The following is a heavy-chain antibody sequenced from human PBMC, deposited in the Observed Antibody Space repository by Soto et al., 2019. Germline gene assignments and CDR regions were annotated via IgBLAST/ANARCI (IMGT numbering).Heavy chain of an antibody. CDR1: GGSIINYY. Sequence: QVQLQQSGPGLVKPSESLSLTCTVSGGSIINYYCSWFRQSPGKGLEWIGYINHDGYSAYNLSLKRRITMSADTSKTQFSPMLDSVTATETAVYYCERQGYGPQHGRVDAWGQGTTVIVSS. CDR2: INHDGYS. V-gene: IGHV4-59*08. CDR3: ERQGYGPQHGRVDA. D-gene: IGHD1-1*01. J-gene: IGHJ6*02.